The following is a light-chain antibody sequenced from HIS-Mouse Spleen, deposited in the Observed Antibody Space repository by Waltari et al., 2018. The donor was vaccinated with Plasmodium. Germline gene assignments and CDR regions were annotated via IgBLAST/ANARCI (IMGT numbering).Light chain of an antibody. Sequence: EIVLTQSPATLSLSPGERATLSCRASQSVSSYLAWYQQKRGQAPRLLIYDASNRAPGIPARFSGSGSGTGFALTISSLGPEDFAVYYCQQRSNWPRVLTFGGGTKVEIK. CDR2: DAS. CDR3: QQRSNWPRVLT. V-gene: IGKV3-11*01. J-gene: IGKJ4*01. CDR1: QSVSSY.